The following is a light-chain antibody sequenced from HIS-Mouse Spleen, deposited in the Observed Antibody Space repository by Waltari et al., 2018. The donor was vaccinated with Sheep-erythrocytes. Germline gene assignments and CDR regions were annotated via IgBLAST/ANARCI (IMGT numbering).Light chain of an antibody. Sequence: QSALTQPRSVSGSPGQSVTISCTGTSSDAGGYNYVSWYQQHPGKAPKLTLYQDSKRPSGVPGLFSGSKCGNTASLTISGLQAEDEADYYCCSYAGSYNHVFATGTKVTVL. CDR1: SSDAGGYNY. CDR2: QDS. CDR3: CSYAGSYNHV. V-gene: IGLV2-11*01. J-gene: IGLJ1*01.